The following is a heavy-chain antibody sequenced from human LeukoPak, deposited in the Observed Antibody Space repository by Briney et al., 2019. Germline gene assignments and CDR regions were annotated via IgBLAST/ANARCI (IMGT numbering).Heavy chain of an antibody. J-gene: IGHJ6*04. V-gene: IGHV4-31*03. Sequence: SETLSLTCTVSGGSISSGGYYWSWIRQHPGRGLEWIGYIYYSGSTYYNPSLKSRVTISVDTSKNQFSLKLSSVTAADTAVYYCARAKAPPCGGDCYTVIFYYYYGMDVWGKGTTVTVSS. CDR2: IYYSGST. D-gene: IGHD2-21*02. CDR3: ARAKAPPCGGDCYTVIFYYYYGMDV. CDR1: GGSISSGGYY.